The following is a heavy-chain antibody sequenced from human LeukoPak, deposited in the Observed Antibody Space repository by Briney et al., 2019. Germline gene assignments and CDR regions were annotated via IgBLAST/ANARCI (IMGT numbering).Heavy chain of an antibody. CDR3: ARDLDDSSGYDAFDI. V-gene: IGHV4-31*03. CDR2: IYYSGST. D-gene: IGHD3-22*01. J-gene: IGHJ3*02. CDR1: GGSISSGGYY. Sequence: SETLSLTCTVSGGSISSGGYYWSWIRQHPGKGLEWIGYIYYSGSTYYNPSLKCRVTISVDTSKNQFSLKLSSVTAADTAVYYCARDLDDSSGYDAFDIWGQGTMVTVSS.